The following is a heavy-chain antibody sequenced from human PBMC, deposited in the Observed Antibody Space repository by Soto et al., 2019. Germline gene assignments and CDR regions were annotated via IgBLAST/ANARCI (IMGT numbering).Heavy chain of an antibody. J-gene: IGHJ4*02. CDR1: GFTFSSYS. Sequence: EVQLVESGGGLVKPGGSLRLSCAASGFTFSSYSMNWVRQAPGKGLEWVSSISGSSSYIYYADSVKARFNISRDNAKNSLYLQMNSLRAEDTAVYYCARIYCSGGSCYSERDYWGQGTLVTVSS. D-gene: IGHD2-15*01. V-gene: IGHV3-21*01. CDR3: ARIYCSGGSCYSERDY. CDR2: ISGSSSYI.